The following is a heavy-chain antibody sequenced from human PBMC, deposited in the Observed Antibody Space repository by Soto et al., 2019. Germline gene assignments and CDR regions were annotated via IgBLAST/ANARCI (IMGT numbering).Heavy chain of an antibody. J-gene: IGHJ5*02. D-gene: IGHD3-16*01. Sequence: QVQLQESGPGLVKPSQTLSLTCTVSGGSISSGGYYWSWIRQHPGKGLEWIGYIYYSGSTYYNPSLKSLVTISVDTSKNQFSLKLSSVTAADTAVYYCARDYTGSGWFDPWGQGTLVTVSS. CDR1: GGSISSGGYY. CDR3: ARDYTGSGWFDP. V-gene: IGHV4-31*01. CDR2: IYYSGST.